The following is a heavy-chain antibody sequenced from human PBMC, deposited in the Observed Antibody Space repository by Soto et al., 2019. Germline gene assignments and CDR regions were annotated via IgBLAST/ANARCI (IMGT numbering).Heavy chain of an antibody. CDR3: ETDGSGWSVH. CDR1: GVTFSSYA. D-gene: IGHD6-19*01. J-gene: IGHJ5*02. V-gene: IGHV3-23*01. CDR2: ISGSGGST. Sequence: GGSLRLSCASSGVTFSSYAMSWVRQAPGKGLEWASAISGSGGSTYYADSVKGRFTISRDNAKNTLYLQMNSLRADDTAVYYCETDGSGWSVHWGQGTLVTVSS.